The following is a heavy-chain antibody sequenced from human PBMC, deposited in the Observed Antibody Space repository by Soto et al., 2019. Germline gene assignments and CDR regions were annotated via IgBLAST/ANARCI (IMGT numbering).Heavy chain of an antibody. D-gene: IGHD1-1*01. CDR2: ISGSGGST. Sequence: GGSLRLSCAASGFTFSSYAMSWVRQAPGKGLEWVSAISGSGGSTYYADSVKGRFTISRDNSKNTLYLQMNSLRAEDTAVYYCAKAGLERLLYVGPPRSEAFDYWGKGTLVTVSS. CDR1: GFTFSSYA. CDR3: AKAGLERLLYVGPPRSEAFDY. V-gene: IGHV3-23*01. J-gene: IGHJ4*02.